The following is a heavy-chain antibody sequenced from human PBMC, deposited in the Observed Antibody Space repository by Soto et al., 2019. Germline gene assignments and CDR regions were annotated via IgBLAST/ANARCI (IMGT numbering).Heavy chain of an antibody. V-gene: IGHV4-59*08. CDR1: GGSISSYY. Sequence: QVQLQESGPGLVKPSETLSLTCTVSGGSISSYYWSWIRQPPGKGLEWIGYIYYSGSTNYNPSLKSRVTISVDTSKNQFSLKLSSVTAADTAVYYCARLTIRYFDWLLDYWGQGTLVTVSS. CDR3: ARLTIRYFDWLLDY. CDR2: IYYSGST. D-gene: IGHD3-9*01. J-gene: IGHJ4*02.